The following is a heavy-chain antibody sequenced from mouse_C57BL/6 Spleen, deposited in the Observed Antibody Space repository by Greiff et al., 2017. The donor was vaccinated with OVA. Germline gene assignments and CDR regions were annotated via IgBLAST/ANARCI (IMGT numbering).Heavy chain of an antibody. D-gene: IGHD2-5*01. CDR1: GYTFTDYN. Sequence: EVQLQQSGPELVKPGASVKIPCKASGYTFTDYNMDWVKQSHGKSLEWIGDINPNNGGTIYNQKFKGKATLTVDKSSSTAYMELRSLTSEDTAVYYCAREDDSNYVWFAYWGQGTLVTVSA. V-gene: IGHV1-18*01. CDR3: AREDDSNYVWFAY. J-gene: IGHJ3*01. CDR2: INPNNGGT.